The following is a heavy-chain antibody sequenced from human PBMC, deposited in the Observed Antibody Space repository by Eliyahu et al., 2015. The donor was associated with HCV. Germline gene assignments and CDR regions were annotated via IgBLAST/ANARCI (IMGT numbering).Heavy chain of an antibody. J-gene: IGHJ4*02. CDR3: ARGVYSSSSPLDY. Sequence: EVQLVESGGGLVQPGGSLRLSCAASGFTFSSYSMNWVRQAPGKGLGGVSYISSSSSTIYYADSMKGRFTISRDNAKNSLYLQMNSLRAEDTAVYYCARGVYSSSSPLDYWGQGTLVTVSS. CDR2: ISSSSSTI. D-gene: IGHD6-6*01. CDR1: GFTFSSYS. V-gene: IGHV3-48*01.